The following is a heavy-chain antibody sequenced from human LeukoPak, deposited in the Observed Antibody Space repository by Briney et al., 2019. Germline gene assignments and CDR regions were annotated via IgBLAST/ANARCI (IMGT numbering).Heavy chain of an antibody. CDR1: GFTFSSYS. D-gene: IGHD1-7*01. J-gene: IGHJ4*02. V-gene: IGHV3-21*01. CDR3: ARDPPDNWNYLFDY. CDR2: ISSSSSYI. Sequence: PGGSLRLSCAASGFTFSSYSMNWVRQAPGKGLEWVSSISSSSSYIYYADSVKGRFTISRDNAQNSLYLQMNSLRAEDTAVYYCARDPPDNWNYLFDYWGQGTLVTVSS.